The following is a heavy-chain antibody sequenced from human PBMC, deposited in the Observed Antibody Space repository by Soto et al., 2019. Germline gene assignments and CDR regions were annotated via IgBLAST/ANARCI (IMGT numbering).Heavy chain of an antibody. CDR1: GFTFSSYA. CDR2: ISGSGGST. V-gene: IGHV3-23*01. Sequence: GGSLRLSCAASGFTFSSYAMSCVRRAPGKGLEWVSAISGSGGSTYYADSVKGRFTISRDNSKNTLYLQMNSLRAEDKAVYSCAKGFVRPVDPWGRGTLVTVSS. D-gene: IGHD3-10*01. CDR3: AKGFVRPVDP. J-gene: IGHJ5*02.